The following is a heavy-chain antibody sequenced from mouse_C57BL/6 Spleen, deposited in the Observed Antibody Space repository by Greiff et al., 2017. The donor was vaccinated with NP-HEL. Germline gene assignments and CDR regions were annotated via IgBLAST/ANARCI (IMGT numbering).Heavy chain of an antibody. D-gene: IGHD1-1*01. CDR2: ISDGGSYT. V-gene: IGHV5-4*01. Sequence: EVKLVESGGGLVKPGGSLKLSCAASGFTFSSYAMSWVRQTPEKRLEWVATISDGGSYTYYPDNVKGRFTISRDNAKNNLYLQMSHLKSEDTAMYYCARERDYYGTFDYWGQGTTLTVSS. CDR1: GFTFSSYA. J-gene: IGHJ2*01. CDR3: ARERDYYGTFDY.